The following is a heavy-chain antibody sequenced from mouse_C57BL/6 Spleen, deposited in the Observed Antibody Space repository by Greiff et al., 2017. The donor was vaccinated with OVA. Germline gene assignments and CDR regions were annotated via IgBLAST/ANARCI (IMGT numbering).Heavy chain of an antibody. J-gene: IGHJ3*01. Sequence: QVQLQQPGAELVRPGSSVKLSCKASGYTFTSYWMHWVQQRPIQGLAWIGNIDPSDSEPHYNQKFKDKATLTVDKSSSTAYRQLSSLTSEDSAVYYCARSVYDYDEGAWFADWGQGTLVTVSA. CDR2: IDPSDSEP. CDR1: GYTFTSYW. D-gene: IGHD2-4*01. V-gene: IGHV1-52*01. CDR3: ARSVYDYDEGAWFAD.